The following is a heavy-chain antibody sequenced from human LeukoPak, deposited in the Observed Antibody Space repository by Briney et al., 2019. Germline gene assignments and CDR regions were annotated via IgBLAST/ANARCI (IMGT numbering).Heavy chain of an antibody. CDR3: ARVPIPPYSSSWYQPFDY. Sequence: ASVKVSCKASGYTFTSYDISWVRQAPGQGLEWMGWISAYNGNTNYAQKLQGRVTMTRDTSTSTAYMELRSLRSDGSAVYFCARVPIPPYSSSWYQPFDYWGQGTLVTVSS. CDR2: ISAYNGNT. D-gene: IGHD6-13*01. V-gene: IGHV1-18*01. CDR1: GYTFTSYD. J-gene: IGHJ4*02.